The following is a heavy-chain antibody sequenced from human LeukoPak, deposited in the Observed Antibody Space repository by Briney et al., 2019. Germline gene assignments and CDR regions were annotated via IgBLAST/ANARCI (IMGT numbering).Heavy chain of an antibody. CDR1: DFTVSRNY. J-gene: IGHJ4*02. Sequence: GGSLRLSCAASDFTVSRNYMRWVRQAPGKGLEGVSVIYSGGTTKYADSVKGRFTISRDNSRNTLYLQMNSLRVEDTALYYCASRSGGDYPYFDYWGQGTLVTVSS. CDR2: IYSGGTT. CDR3: ASRSGGDYPYFDY. D-gene: IGHD4-17*01. V-gene: IGHV3-53*01.